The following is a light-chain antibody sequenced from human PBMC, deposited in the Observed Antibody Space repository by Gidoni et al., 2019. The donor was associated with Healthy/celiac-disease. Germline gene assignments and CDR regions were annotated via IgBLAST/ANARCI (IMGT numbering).Light chain of an antibody. CDR1: QGIRND. J-gene: IGKJ1*01. Sequence: AIQMTQSPSSLSASVGARVTITCRASQGIRNDLGWYQQKPGKAPKLLIYAASSLQSGVPSRFSGRGSGTDFTLTISSLQPEDFATYYCLQDYNYPRTFGQGTKVEIK. CDR3: LQDYNYPRT. V-gene: IGKV1-6*01. CDR2: AAS.